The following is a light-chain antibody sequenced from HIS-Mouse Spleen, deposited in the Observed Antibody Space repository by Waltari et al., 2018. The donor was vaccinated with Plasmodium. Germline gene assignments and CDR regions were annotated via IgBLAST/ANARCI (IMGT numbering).Light chain of an antibody. CDR2: DNK. CDR1: SSNIGNNY. J-gene: IGLJ3*02. CDR3: GTWDSSLSAGV. Sequence: QSVLTQPPSVSAAPGQKVTISCSGSSSNIGNNYVSWYQQLPGTAPKLLSYDNKKRPPGFPDRFAGSKSGTSATLGITGHQTGDEADYYCGTWDSSLSAGVFGGGTKLTVL. V-gene: IGLV1-51*01.